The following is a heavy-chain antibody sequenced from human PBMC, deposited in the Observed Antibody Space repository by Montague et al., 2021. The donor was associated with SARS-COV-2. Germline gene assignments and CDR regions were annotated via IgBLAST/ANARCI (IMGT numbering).Heavy chain of an antibody. D-gene: IGHD3-16*02. V-gene: IGHV3-33*06. Sequence: SLRLSCAASGFTSNSYGMHWVRQAPGKGLEWVAVIWYDGSNKYYADSVKGRFTISRDNSKNTLYLQTNSLRAEDTAVYYCAKPFYDYIWGSYRQTGYFDYWGQGTLVTVSS. CDR1: GFTSNSYG. J-gene: IGHJ4*02. CDR2: IWYDGSNK. CDR3: AKPFYDYIWGSYRQTGYFDY.